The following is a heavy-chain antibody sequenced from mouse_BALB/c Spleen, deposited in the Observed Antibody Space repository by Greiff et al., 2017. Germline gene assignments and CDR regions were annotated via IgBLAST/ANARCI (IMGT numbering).Heavy chain of an antibody. CDR3: ARSDYGYLSWFAD. Sequence: VQLQQSGPELVKPGASVKIPCKASGYTFTDYNMDWVKQSHGKSLEWIGDINPNNGGTIYNQKFKGKATLTVDKSSSTAYMELRSLTSEETAVYYCARSDYGYLSWFADWGQGTLVTVSA. D-gene: IGHD1-2*01. J-gene: IGHJ3*01. CDR2: INPNNGGT. V-gene: IGHV1-18*01. CDR1: GYTFTDYN.